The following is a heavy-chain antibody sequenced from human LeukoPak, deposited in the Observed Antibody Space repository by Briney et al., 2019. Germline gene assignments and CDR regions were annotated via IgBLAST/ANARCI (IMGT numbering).Heavy chain of an antibody. V-gene: IGHV1-2*02. CDR1: GYTFTGYY. D-gene: IGHD5-24*01. J-gene: IGHJ4*02. Sequence: ASVKVSCNASGYTFTGYYMHWVRQAPGQGLEWMGWINPNSGGTNYAQKFQGRVTMTRDTSISTAYMELSSLRSDDTALYYCARAGRWLQLVILDYWGQGTLVTVSS. CDR3: ARAGRWLQLVILDY. CDR2: INPNSGGT.